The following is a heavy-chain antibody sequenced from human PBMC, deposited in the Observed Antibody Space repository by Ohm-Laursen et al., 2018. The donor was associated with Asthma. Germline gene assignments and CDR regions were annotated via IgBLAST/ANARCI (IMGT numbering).Heavy chain of an antibody. V-gene: IGHV1-69*01. J-gene: IGHJ4*02. CDR3: ARGSPRGITMVRGVIAPFDY. CDR2: IIPIFGTA. Sequence: GSSVKVSCKVSGYTLTELSMHWVRQAPGKGLEWMGGIIPIFGTANYAQKFQGRVTITADESTSTAYMELSSLRSEDTAVYYCARGSPRGITMVRGVIAPFDYWGQGTLVTVSS. D-gene: IGHD3-10*01. CDR1: GYTLTELS.